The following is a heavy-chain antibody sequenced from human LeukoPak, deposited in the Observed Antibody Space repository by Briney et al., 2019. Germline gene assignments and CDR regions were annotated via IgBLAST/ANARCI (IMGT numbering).Heavy chain of an antibody. CDR1: GYSISSGYY. D-gene: IGHD3-22*01. J-gene: IGHJ3*02. Sequence: SETLSLTCTVSGYSISSGYYWGCIRQPPRKGLAWIGSIYHSGSTYYNPSLKSRVTISVDTSKNQFSLKLSSVTAADTAVYYCARATYYYDSSGYWTLEFDFDIWGQGTMVTVSS. CDR3: ARATYYYDSSGYWTLEFDFDI. V-gene: IGHV4-38-2*02. CDR2: IYHSGST.